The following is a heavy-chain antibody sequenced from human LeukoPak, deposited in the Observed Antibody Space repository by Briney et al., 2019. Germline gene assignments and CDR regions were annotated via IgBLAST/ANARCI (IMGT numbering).Heavy chain of an antibody. J-gene: IGHJ4*02. V-gene: IGHV3-30*03. Sequence: PGRSLRLSCAASGFTFSSYGMHWVRQAPGKGLEWVAVISYDGSNKYYADSVKGRFTISRDNSKNTLYLQMNSLRAEDTAVYYCAGDRFSYGSGSYSDWGQGTLVTVSS. CDR3: AGDRFSYGSGSYSD. CDR1: GFTFSSYG. D-gene: IGHD3-10*01. CDR2: ISYDGSNK.